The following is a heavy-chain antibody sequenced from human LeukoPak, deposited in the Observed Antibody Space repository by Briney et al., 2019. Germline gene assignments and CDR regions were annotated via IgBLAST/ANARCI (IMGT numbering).Heavy chain of an antibody. Sequence: GGSLRLSCAASGFNFRSYAFHWVRQAPGKGPEWMAFITYDGTGTYYADSVKGRFTLCRDNSQNTLYLQMNSLRAADTAVYYCARPGGYAFDMWGQGTMVTVSS. CDR1: GFNFRSYA. CDR3: ARPGGYAFDM. V-gene: IGHV3-30*04. D-gene: IGHD3-16*01. J-gene: IGHJ3*02. CDR2: ITYDGTGT.